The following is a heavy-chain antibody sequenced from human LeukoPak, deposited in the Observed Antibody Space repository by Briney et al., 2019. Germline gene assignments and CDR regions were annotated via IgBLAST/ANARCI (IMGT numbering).Heavy chain of an antibody. D-gene: IGHD5-12*01. J-gene: IGHJ4*02. Sequence: ASVKVSCKASGYTFTSYAMNWVRQAPGQGLEWMGWINTNTGNPTYAQGFTERFVFSLDTSVSTAYLQISSLKAEDTAVYYCARDHAKGYSGYDLFDYWGQGTLVTVSS. CDR1: GYTFTSYA. V-gene: IGHV7-4-1*02. CDR2: INTNTGNP. CDR3: ARDHAKGYSGYDLFDY.